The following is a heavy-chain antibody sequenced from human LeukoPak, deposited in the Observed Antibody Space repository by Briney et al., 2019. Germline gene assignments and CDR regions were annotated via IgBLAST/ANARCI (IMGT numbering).Heavy chain of an antibody. D-gene: IGHD3-16*02. CDR3: ARDQYRLDAFDI. CDR1: GYTFTGSY. CDR2: INPNSGGT. V-gene: IGHV1-2*02. Sequence: ASVKVSCKASGYTFTGSYLHWVRQAPGQGLEWMGWINPNSGGTNYAQKFQGRVTMTRDTSISTAYMELSRLRSDDTAVYYCARDQYRLDAFDIWGQGTMVTVSS. J-gene: IGHJ3*02.